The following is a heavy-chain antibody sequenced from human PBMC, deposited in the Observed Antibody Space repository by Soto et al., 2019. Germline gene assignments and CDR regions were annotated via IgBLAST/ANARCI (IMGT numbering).Heavy chain of an antibody. CDR1: GFTFSSYS. CDR3: AGYCSGGSCWNCDAFDI. V-gene: IGHV3-21*01. Sequence: AGGSLRLSCAASGFTFSSYSMNWVRQAPGKGLEWVSSISSSSSYIYYADSVKGRFTISRDNAKNSLYLQMNSLRAEDTAVYYCAGYCSGGSCWNCDAFDIWGQGTMVTVSS. D-gene: IGHD2-15*01. J-gene: IGHJ3*02. CDR2: ISSSSSYI.